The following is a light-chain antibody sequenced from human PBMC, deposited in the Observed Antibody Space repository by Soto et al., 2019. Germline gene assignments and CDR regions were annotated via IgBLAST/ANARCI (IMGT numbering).Light chain of an antibody. CDR1: SSDVGRYNY. V-gene: IGLV2-14*01. J-gene: IGLJ1*01. Sequence: QSVLAQPVSVSGSPGQSIAISCTGTSSDVGRYNYVSWFQQHPGKAPKLMIYDVSNRPSGVSDRFSGSKSGNTASLTISGLQAEDEADYYCSSYTSSNTFVFGTGTKVTV. CDR2: DVS. CDR3: SSYTSSNTFV.